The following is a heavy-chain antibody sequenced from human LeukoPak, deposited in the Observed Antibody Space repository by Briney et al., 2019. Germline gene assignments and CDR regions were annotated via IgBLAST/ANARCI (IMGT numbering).Heavy chain of an antibody. CDR2: ISAYNGNT. J-gene: IGHJ3*02. CDR3: ARYSSGWFSDAFDI. Sequence: ASVKVSCKASGYTFTSYGIGWVRQAPGQGLEWMGWISAYNGNTNYAQKLQGRVTMTTDTSTSTAYMELRSLRSDDTAVYYCARYSSGWFSDAFDIWGQGTMVTVSS. V-gene: IGHV1-18*01. D-gene: IGHD6-19*01. CDR1: GYTFTSYG.